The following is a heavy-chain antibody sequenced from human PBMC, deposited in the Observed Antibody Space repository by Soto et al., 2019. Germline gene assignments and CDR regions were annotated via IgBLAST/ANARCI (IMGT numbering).Heavy chain of an antibody. CDR3: ARAGDFWSGYYHARFDP. D-gene: IGHD3-3*01. J-gene: IGHJ5*02. Sequence: SGPTLVNPTQTLTLTCTFSGFSLSTSGVGVGWIRQPPGKALEWLALIYWNDDKRYSPSLKSRLTITKDTSKNQVVLTMTNMDPVDTATYYCARAGDFWSGYYHARFDPWGKGTLVTVSS. CDR2: IYWNDDK. V-gene: IGHV2-5*01. CDR1: GFSLSTSGVG.